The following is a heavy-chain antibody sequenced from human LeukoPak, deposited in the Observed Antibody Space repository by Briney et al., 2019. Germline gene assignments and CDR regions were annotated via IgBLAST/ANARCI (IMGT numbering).Heavy chain of an antibody. CDR1: GYTFTGYY. D-gene: IGHD1-26*01. CDR2: INPNSGGT. CDR3: ARDRAPYSGSLVDY. J-gene: IGHJ4*02. V-gene: IGHV1-2*02. Sequence: ASVKVSCKASGYTFTGYYMHWVRQAPGQGLEWMGWINPNSGGTNYAQKFQGRVTMTRDTSISTAYMELSRLRSDDTAVYYCARDRAPYSGSLVDYWGQGTLVTVSS.